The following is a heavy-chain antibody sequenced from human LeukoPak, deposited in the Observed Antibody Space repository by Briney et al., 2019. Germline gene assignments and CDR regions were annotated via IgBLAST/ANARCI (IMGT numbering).Heavy chain of an antibody. J-gene: IGHJ4*02. D-gene: IGHD2-2*01. Sequence: SETLSLTCTVSGGSITASSYYWGWIRQPPGKGLEWIGSIYYSGTTYYNPSLKSRVTISVDTSKNQFSLKLSSVTAADTAVYYCARGRYDCSSTSCSRAGFDYWGQGTLVTVSS. CDR2: IYYSGTT. CDR1: GGSITASSYY. V-gene: IGHV4-39*07. CDR3: ARGRYDCSSTSCSRAGFDY.